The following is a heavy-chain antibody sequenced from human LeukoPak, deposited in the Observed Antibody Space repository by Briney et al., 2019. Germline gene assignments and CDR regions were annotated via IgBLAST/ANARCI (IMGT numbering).Heavy chain of an antibody. Sequence: PSETLSLTCTVSGGSISSGDYYWSWIRQPPGKGLEWIGYIYYSGSTYYTPSLRGRVTISVDTSKNQFSLNLSSVTAADTAVYYCARSVGATYFDYWGQGTLVTVSS. V-gene: IGHV4-30-4*01. J-gene: IGHJ4*02. CDR2: IYYSGST. CDR1: GGSISSGDYY. CDR3: ARSVGATYFDY. D-gene: IGHD1-26*01.